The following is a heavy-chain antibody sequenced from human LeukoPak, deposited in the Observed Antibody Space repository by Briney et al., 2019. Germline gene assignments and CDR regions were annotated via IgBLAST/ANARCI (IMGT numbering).Heavy chain of an antibody. CDR2: IYYSGST. J-gene: IGHJ4*02. CDR3: ARDDTGYSSGWSKDFDY. V-gene: IGHV4-34*01. CDR1: NGSFSGYY. D-gene: IGHD6-19*01. Sequence: PSETLSLTCAVYNGSFSGYYWGWIRQPPGKGLEWIGSIYYSGSTYYNPSLKSRVTISVDTSKNQFSLKLSSVTAADTAVYYCARDDTGYSSGWSKDFDYWGQGTLVTVSS.